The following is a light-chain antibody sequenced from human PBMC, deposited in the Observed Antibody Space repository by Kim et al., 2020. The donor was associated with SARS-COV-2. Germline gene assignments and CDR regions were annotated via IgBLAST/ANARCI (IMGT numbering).Light chain of an antibody. CDR3: QQHNSYSIT. Sequence: IQLTQSPSSLSASVGDRVTITCRASQGISSYLAWYQHKPGKAPKLLIYTASTLQSGVPSRFSGSGSGTDFTLTISSLQPEDFATYYCQQHNSYSITFGQGTRLEIK. CDR2: TAS. V-gene: IGKV1-9*01. J-gene: IGKJ5*01. CDR1: QGISSY.